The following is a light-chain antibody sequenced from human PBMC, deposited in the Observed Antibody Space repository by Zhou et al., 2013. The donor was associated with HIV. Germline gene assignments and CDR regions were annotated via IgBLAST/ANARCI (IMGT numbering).Light chain of an antibody. V-gene: IGKV3D-15*01. CDR3: QQYNTWPLT. J-gene: IGKJ4*01. CDR1: QSVRTD. CDR2: SAA. Sequence: EVVMTQYPATLSVSPGQRVTLSCRASQSVRTDLAWYQQKPGQAPRLLIYSAATRATGLPNRFSGSGSGTEFSLIISSLQSEDFVVYYCQQYNTWPLTFGGGTQVEIE.